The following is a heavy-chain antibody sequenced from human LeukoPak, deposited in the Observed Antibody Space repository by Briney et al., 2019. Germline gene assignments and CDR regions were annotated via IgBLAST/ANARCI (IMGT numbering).Heavy chain of an antibody. CDR3: AKGDNYYDSSGYYYVRALFDY. CDR1: GFTFSSYG. CDR2: ASYNGNIK. Sequence: GGSLRLSCAASGFTFSSYGMHWVRQAPGKGLEWVAGASYNGNIKYYADYVKGRFSISRDNSKNTLYLQMDSLRAEDTAVYYCAKGDNYYDSSGYYYVRALFDYWGQGTLVTVSS. D-gene: IGHD3-22*01. V-gene: IGHV3-30*18. J-gene: IGHJ4*02.